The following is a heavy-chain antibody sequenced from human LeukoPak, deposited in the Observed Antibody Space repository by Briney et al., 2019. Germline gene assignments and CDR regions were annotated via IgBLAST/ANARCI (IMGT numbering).Heavy chain of an antibody. J-gene: IGHJ4*02. D-gene: IGHD2-2*01. V-gene: IGHV4-59*01. Sequence: PSETLSLTCTVSGASISEYYWRWVRQPPGKGLEWIGSIYYSGSTNYNSSLNSRVTISIDTSKTQFSLQLRSVAAADTAVYYCARGATSNWAYGGQGTLVTVSS. CDR1: GASISEYY. CDR2: IYYSGST. CDR3: ARGATSNWAY.